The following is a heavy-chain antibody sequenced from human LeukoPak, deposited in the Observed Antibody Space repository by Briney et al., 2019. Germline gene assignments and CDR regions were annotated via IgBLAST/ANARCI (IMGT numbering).Heavy chain of an antibody. CDR3: VKYSSGWYYDY. D-gene: IGHD6-19*01. Sequence: GGSLSLSCSASGFTFSKYAMHWVRQAPGKGLKSVSAINDNGRSTYYADSVKGRFSISRDNSKSTLYLQMSSLRTEDTAVYYCVKYSSGWYYDYWGQGTLVTVSS. CDR1: GFTFSKYA. J-gene: IGHJ4*02. V-gene: IGHV3-64D*09. CDR2: INDNGRST.